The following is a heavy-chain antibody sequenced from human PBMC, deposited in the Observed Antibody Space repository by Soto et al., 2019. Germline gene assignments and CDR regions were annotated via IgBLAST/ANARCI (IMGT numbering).Heavy chain of an antibody. D-gene: IGHD6-6*01. CDR2: ISSSSSYI. Sequence: EVQLVESGGGLVKPGGSLRLSCAASGFTFSSYSMNWVRQAPGKGLEWVSSISSSSSYIYYADSVKGRFTISRDNAKNSLYLQMNSLRAEDTAVYYCARDPTAFEYSSSSHNWFDPWGQGTLVTVSS. V-gene: IGHV3-21*01. CDR1: GFTFSSYS. J-gene: IGHJ5*02. CDR3: ARDPTAFEYSSSSHNWFDP.